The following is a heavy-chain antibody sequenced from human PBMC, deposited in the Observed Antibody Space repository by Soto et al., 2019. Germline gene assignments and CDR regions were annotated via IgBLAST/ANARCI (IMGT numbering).Heavy chain of an antibody. CDR1: GYTFTGYY. CDR3: ARDLFVGGVIAY. J-gene: IGHJ4*02. Sequence: GASVKVSCKAAGYTFTGYYIHWVRHAPGQGLEWMGSINPNSGGTNYAQKFQGRVTMTRDTSISTAYMELSRLRSDDTAVYYCARDLFVGGVIAYWGQGTLVTVSS. D-gene: IGHD3-16*02. V-gene: IGHV1-2*02. CDR2: INPNSGGT.